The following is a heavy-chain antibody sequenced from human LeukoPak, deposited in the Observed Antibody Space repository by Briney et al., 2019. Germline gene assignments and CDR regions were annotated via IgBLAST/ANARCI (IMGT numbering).Heavy chain of an antibody. CDR1: GFTFSSYG. Sequence: GGSLRLSCAASGFTFSSYGMHWVRQAPGKGLEWVAVIWYDGSNKYYADSVKGRFTISRDNSKNTLYLQMNSLRAEDTAVYYCARAGSSAWTNFDYWGQGALVTVSS. D-gene: IGHD6-19*01. V-gene: IGHV3-33*01. CDR2: IWYDGSNK. CDR3: ARAGSSAWTNFDY. J-gene: IGHJ4*02.